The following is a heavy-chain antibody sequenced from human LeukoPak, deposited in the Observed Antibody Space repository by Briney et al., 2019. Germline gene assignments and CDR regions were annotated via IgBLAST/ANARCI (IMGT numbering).Heavy chain of an antibody. CDR1: GGSFSGYY. J-gene: IGHJ4*02. CDR3: ARHGPSYSGSLEFDY. CDR2: INHSGST. D-gene: IGHD1-26*01. V-gene: IGHV4-34*01. Sequence: PSETLSLTCAVYGGSFSGYYWSWIRRPPGKGLEWIGEINHSGSTNYNPSLKSRVTISVDTSKYQFSLKLSSVTAADTAVYYCARHGPSYSGSLEFDYWGQGTLVTVSS.